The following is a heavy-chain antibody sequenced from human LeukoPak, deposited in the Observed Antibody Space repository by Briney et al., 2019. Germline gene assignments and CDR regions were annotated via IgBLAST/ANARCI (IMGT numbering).Heavy chain of an antibody. Sequence: GGSLRLSCAASGFTFSSYEMNWVRQAPGKGLEWVSYISSSGSTIYYADSVKGRFTISRDNAKNSLYLQMNSLRAEDTAVYYCAKGAVGYSSSYKVDYWGQGTLVTVSS. D-gene: IGHD6-6*01. CDR1: GFTFSSYE. CDR3: AKGAVGYSSSYKVDY. J-gene: IGHJ4*02. V-gene: IGHV3-48*03. CDR2: ISSSGSTI.